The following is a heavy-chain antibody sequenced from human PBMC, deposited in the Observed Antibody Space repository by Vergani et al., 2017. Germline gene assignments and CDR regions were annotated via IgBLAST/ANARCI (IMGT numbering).Heavy chain of an antibody. J-gene: IGHJ3*02. Sequence: EVQLLESGGGLVQPGGSLRLSCAASGFTFSSYAMSWVRQAPGKGLEWVSAISGSGGSTYYADSVKGRFTISRDISKNTLYLQMNRLRAEDTAVYYCAPRPEWLYHRGAFDIWGQGTMVTVSS. CDR3: APRPEWLYHRGAFDI. CDR1: GFTFSSYA. CDR2: ISGSGGST. V-gene: IGHV3-23*01. D-gene: IGHD3-3*01.